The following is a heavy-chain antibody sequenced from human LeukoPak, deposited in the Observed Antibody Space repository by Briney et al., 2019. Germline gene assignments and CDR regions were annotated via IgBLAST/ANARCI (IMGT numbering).Heavy chain of an antibody. Sequence: PGGSLRLSCAASGFTFSSYGMHWVRQAPGKGLEWVAFIRYDGSNKYYADSVKGRFTISRDNSKNTLYLQMNSLRAEDTAVYYCAKVHWHYDILTGYSWFDIWGQGTMVTVSS. D-gene: IGHD3-9*01. CDR3: AKVHWHYDILTGYSWFDI. CDR1: GFTFSSYG. CDR2: IRYDGSNK. V-gene: IGHV3-30*02. J-gene: IGHJ3*02.